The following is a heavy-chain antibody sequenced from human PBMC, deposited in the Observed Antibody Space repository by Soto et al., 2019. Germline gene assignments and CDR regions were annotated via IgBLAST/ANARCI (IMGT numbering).Heavy chain of an antibody. J-gene: IGHJ6*02. CDR2: ISPNSGGT. Sequence: ASVKVSCKASGYTFTGYYMHWVRQAPGQGLEWMGWISPNSGGTNYAQKFQGWVTVTRDTSISTAYMELSRLRSDDTAVYYCARDRAGIAAAGNLSYYGMDVWGQGTTVTV. CDR1: GYTFTGYY. V-gene: IGHV1-2*04. CDR3: ARDRAGIAAAGNLSYYGMDV. D-gene: IGHD6-13*01.